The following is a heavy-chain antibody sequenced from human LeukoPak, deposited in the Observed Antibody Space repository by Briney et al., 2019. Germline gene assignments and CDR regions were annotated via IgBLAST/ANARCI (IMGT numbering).Heavy chain of an antibody. Sequence: PGGSLRLSCAASGFTFSDYGMSWVRQAPGKGLEWVSTITTSGVTTYYADSVKGRLTISRDNSKSTLYLQMNSLRAEDTAVYYCARDPGGDSGSYYYWFDPWGQGTLVTVSS. CDR1: GFTFSDYG. D-gene: IGHD3-10*01. J-gene: IGHJ5*02. CDR3: ARDPGGDSGSYYYWFDP. V-gene: IGHV3-23*01. CDR2: ITTSGVTT.